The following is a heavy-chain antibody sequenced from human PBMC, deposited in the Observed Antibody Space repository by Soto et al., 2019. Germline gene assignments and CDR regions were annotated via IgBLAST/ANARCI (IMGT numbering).Heavy chain of an antibody. CDR2: INPNSGGT. D-gene: IGHD6-6*01. V-gene: IGHV1-2*04. CDR3: ARSIATNNRLPY. Sequence: GASVKVSCKASGYTFTGYYMHWVRQAPGQRLEWMGWINPNSGGTNYAQKFQGWVTMTRDTSISTAYMELSRLRSDDTAVYYCARSIATNNRLPYWGQETLVTVSS. CDR1: GYTFTGYY. J-gene: IGHJ4*02.